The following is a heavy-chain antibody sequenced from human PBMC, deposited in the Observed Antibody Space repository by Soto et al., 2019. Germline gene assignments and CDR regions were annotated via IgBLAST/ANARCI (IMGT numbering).Heavy chain of an antibody. J-gene: IGHJ4*02. D-gene: IGHD6-13*01. CDR1: GGSISSGGYS. V-gene: IGHV4-30-2*01. Sequence: SETLSLTCAVSGGSISSGGYSWSWIRQPPGKGLEWIGYIYHSGSTYYNPSLKSRVTISVDRSKNQFSLKLSSVTAADTAVYYCAREAAAAGTYGGGYFDYWGQGTLVTSPQ. CDR3: AREAAAAGTYGGGYFDY. CDR2: IYHSGST.